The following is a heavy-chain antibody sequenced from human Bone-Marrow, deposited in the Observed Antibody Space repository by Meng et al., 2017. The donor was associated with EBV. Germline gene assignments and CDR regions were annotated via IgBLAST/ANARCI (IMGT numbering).Heavy chain of an antibody. J-gene: IGHJ4*02. CDR2: ISGSGGAT. CDR1: GFTFGIVA. D-gene: IGHD5-18*01. V-gene: IGHV3-23*01. Sequence: VWWCGSGGAGAAAWGSLSLSCAASGFTFGIVAMSWVRQAPGKGREWISGISGSGGATYYAGSVRGRFTISRDNSKNTLYLQKNSVRAEDTAVYYCARENTAVDYWGQGTLVTVSS. CDR3: ARENTAVDY.